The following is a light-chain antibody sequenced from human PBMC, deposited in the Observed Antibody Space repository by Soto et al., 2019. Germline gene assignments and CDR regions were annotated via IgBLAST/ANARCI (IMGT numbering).Light chain of an antibody. CDR1: SSDVGKYDY. CDR2: EVS. J-gene: IGLJ3*02. V-gene: IGLV2-8*01. Sequence: QSALTQPPSASGSPGQSVTISCTGTSSDVGKYDYVSWFQHHPGKAPKLIIYEVSKRPSGVPDRFSGSKSGSTASLTVSGLQTEDEADYYCQTYDSSLRGVFGGGTKLTVL. CDR3: QTYDSSLRGV.